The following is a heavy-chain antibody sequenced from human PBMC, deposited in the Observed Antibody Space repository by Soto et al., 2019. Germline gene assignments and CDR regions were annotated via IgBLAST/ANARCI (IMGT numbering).Heavy chain of an antibody. CDR3: ARDDGKVEFDY. Sequence: SSETLSLTCTVSGGSISSYYWSWIRQPPGKGLEWIGYIYYSGSTNYNPSLKSRVTISVDTSKNQFSLKLSSVTAADTAVYYCARDDGKVEFDYWGQGTLVTVSS. CDR1: GGSISSYY. CDR2: IYYSGST. V-gene: IGHV4-59*01. J-gene: IGHJ4*02.